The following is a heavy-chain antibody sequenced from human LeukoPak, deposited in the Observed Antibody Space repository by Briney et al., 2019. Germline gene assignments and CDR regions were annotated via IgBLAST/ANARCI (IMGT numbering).Heavy chain of an antibody. CDR2: IRSKAYGGTT. V-gene: IGHV3-49*04. CDR3: ARFVPYFDY. Sequence: GGSLRLSCTASGFTSGDYAVSWVRQAPGKGLEWVGFIRSKAYGGTTEYAASVKGRFTISRDDSKSIAYLQLNSLKTEDTAVYYCARFVPYFDYWGQGTLVTVSS. D-gene: IGHD3-10*01. J-gene: IGHJ4*02. CDR1: GFTSGDYA.